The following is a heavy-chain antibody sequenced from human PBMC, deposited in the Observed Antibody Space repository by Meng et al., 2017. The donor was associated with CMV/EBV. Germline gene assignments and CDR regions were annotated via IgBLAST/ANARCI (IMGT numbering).Heavy chain of an antibody. J-gene: IGHJ4*02. D-gene: IGHD3-22*01. CDR3: ARGEYYYESSGTDY. V-gene: IGHV3-21*01. Sequence: SGVTYSSYSMDWVRQSPGKGLEWVSSITSSSNYIYYADSVKGRFTISRDNAKNALYLQMNSLRAEDTGVYYCARGEYYYESSGTDYWGQGTLVTVSS. CDR1: GVTYSSYS. CDR2: ITSSSNYI.